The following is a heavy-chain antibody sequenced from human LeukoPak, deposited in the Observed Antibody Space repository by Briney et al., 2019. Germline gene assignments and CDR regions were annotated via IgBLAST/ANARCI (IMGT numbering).Heavy chain of an antibody. D-gene: IGHD6-13*01. CDR2: IGYEGSTK. J-gene: IGHJ4*02. CDR3: AKDRSTNWSLDY. V-gene: IGHV3-30*02. CDR1: GFTFSSYG. Sequence: PGGSLRLSCAASGFTFSSYGMHWVRQAPGKGLEWVTFIGYEGSTKYYVDSVKGRFTISRDNSKNTLYLQMNSLRVEDTAVYYCAKDRSTNWSLDYWGQGTLVIVSS.